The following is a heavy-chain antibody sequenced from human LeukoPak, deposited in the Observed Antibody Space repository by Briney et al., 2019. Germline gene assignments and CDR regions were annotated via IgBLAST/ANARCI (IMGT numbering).Heavy chain of an antibody. V-gene: IGHV4-34*01. J-gene: IGHJ4*02. CDR1: GGSFSGYY. CDR2: INHSGST. Sequence: PSETLSLTCAVYGGSFSGYYWSWIRQPPGKGLEWIGEINHSGSTNYNPSLKSRVTISVDTSKNQFSLRLTSVIAADTAVYFCARAAFSSGWYGDCWGQGILVTVSS. D-gene: IGHD6-19*01. CDR3: ARAAFSSGWYGDC.